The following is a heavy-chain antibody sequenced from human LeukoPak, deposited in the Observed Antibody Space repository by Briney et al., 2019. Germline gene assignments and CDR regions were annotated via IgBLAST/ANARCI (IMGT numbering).Heavy chain of an antibody. V-gene: IGHV1-8*03. CDR1: GYTFTSYD. CDR2: MNPNSGNT. J-gene: IGHJ4*02. D-gene: IGHD3-3*01. CDR3: ARSSVAISTGIKVDY. Sequence: ASVKVSCKASGYTFTSYDINWVRQATGQGLEWMGWMNPNSGNTGYAQKFQGRVTITRNTSISTAYMELSSLRSEDTAVYYCARSSVAISTGIKVDYWGQGTLVTVSS.